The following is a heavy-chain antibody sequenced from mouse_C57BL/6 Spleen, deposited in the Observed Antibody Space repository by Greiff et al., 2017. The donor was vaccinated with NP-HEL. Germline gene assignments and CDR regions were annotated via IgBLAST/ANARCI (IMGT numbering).Heavy chain of an antibody. J-gene: IGHJ2*01. D-gene: IGHD2-5*01. CDR2: INPNNGGT. CDR1: GYTFTDYY. Sequence: EVQLQQSGPELVKPGASVKISCKASGYTFTDYYMNWVKQSHGKSLEWIGDINPNNGGTSYNQKFKGKATLTVDKSSSTAYMELRSLTSEDSAVYYCAREGSYYSNYLYFDYWGKGTTLTVSS. V-gene: IGHV1-26*01. CDR3: AREGSYYSNYLYFDY.